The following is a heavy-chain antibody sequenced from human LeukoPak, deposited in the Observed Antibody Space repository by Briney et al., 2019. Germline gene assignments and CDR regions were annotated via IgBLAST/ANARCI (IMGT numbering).Heavy chain of an antibody. CDR1: GFTFSSYW. CDR3: RVLRYFDWLLFDY. D-gene: IGHD3-9*01. CDR2: INSDGSRA. J-gene: IGHJ4*02. V-gene: IGHV3-74*01. Sequence: GGSLRLSCAASGFTFSSYWMHWVRQAPGKGLVWVSGINSDGSRASYADSVKGRFTISRDNAKNTLYLQMNSLRAEDTAVYYCRVLRYFDWLLFDYWGQGTLVTVSS.